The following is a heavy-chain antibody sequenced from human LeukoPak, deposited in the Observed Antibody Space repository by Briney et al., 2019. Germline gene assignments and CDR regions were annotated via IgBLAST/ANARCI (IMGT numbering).Heavy chain of an antibody. CDR1: GGSISSGDYY. V-gene: IGHV4-30-4*08. Sequence: SQTLSLTCTVSGGSISSGDYYWSWIRQPPGKGLEWIGYIYYSGSTYCNPSLKSRVTISVDTSKNQFSLKLSSVTAADTAVYYCARGGVRFHYMDVWGKGTTVTVSS. CDR3: ARGGVRFHYMDV. J-gene: IGHJ6*03. CDR2: IYYSGST. D-gene: IGHD3-10*01.